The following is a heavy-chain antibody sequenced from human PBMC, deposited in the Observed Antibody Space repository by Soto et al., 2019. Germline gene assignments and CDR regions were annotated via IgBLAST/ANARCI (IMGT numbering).Heavy chain of an antibody. CDR2: IYHSGST. CDR1: GGSISSGGYS. J-gene: IGHJ4*02. D-gene: IGHD6-13*01. CDR3: ARGGIAAADYDY. Sequence: LSLTCAVSGGSISSGGYSWSWIRQPPGKGLEWIGYIYHSGSTYYNPSLKSRVTISVDRSKNQFSLKLSSVTAADTAVYYCARGGIAAADYDYWGQGTLVTVSS. V-gene: IGHV4-30-2*01.